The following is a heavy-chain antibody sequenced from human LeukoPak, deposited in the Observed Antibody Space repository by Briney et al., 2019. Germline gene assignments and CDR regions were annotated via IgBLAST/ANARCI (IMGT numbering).Heavy chain of an antibody. D-gene: IGHD6-13*01. CDR2: ISYDGSNK. J-gene: IGHJ4*02. Sequence: PGGSLRLSCAASGFTFSSYAMHWVRQAPGKGLEWVAVISYDGSNKYYADSVKGRFTISRDNSKNTLYLQMNSLRAEDTAVYYCARDRLSAGTIDYWGQGTLVTVSS. CDR3: ARDRLSAGTIDY. CDR1: GFTFSSYA. V-gene: IGHV3-30-3*01.